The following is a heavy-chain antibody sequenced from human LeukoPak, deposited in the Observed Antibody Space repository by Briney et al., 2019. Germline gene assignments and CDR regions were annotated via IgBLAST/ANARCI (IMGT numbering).Heavy chain of an antibody. CDR3: ARDSQYGDYRYFDL. D-gene: IGHD4-17*01. J-gene: IGHJ2*01. V-gene: IGHV3-48*01. CDR1: GFTFSSYS. CDR2: ISSSSSTI. Sequence: GGSLRLSCAASGFTFSSYSMNWVRQAPGKGLEWVSYISSSSSTIYYADSVKGRFTISRDNAKNSLYLQMNSLRAEDTAAYYCARDSQYGDYRYFDLWGRGTLVTVSS.